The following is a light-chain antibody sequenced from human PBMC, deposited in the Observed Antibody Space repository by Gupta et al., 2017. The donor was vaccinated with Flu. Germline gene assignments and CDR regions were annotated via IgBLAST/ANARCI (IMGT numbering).Light chain of an antibody. CDR2: GAS. V-gene: IGKV3-20*01. J-gene: IGKJ3*01. CDR1: QSVSSSY. CDR3: QQYGSSPLFT. Sequence: EIVWSHSRCTLSFSPGERATLSCRASQSVSSSYLAWYQQKPGQAPRLLIYGASSRATGIPDRFSGSGSGKDFTLTISRLEPEDFAVYYCQQYGSSPLFTFGPGTKVDIK.